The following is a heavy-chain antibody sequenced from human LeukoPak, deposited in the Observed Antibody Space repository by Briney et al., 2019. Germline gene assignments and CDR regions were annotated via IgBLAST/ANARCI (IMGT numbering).Heavy chain of an antibody. J-gene: IGHJ4*02. CDR1: GYTFSSYY. D-gene: IGHD2-15*01. CDR3: AGEARGGYFDY. Sequence: ASVKASCKASGYTFSSYYMHWVRQAPGQGLEWVGLINPTGDSTNYAQNFRGRVTMTRDTSTSTGYMDLNSLRSEDTAVYYCAGEARGGYFDYWGQGTLVTVSS. CDR2: INPTGDST. V-gene: IGHV1-46*01.